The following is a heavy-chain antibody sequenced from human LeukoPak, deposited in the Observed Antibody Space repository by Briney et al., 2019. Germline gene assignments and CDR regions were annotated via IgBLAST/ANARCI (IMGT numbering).Heavy chain of an antibody. Sequence: GGSLRLSCAASGFSFSDYGLHWVRQAPGKGLEWVALISYDGSQKNFADSVKGRFTTSRDNSKFTMYLEMNSLRAEDTAVYFCARDKDGRGIHDFWGQGTLVTVSS. D-gene: IGHD3-16*01. CDR3: ARDKDGRGIHDF. J-gene: IGHJ4*02. V-gene: IGHV3-30*03. CDR1: GFSFSDYG. CDR2: ISYDGSQK.